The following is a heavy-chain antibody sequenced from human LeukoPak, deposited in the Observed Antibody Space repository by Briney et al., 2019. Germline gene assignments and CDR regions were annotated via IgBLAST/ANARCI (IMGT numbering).Heavy chain of an antibody. V-gene: IGHV1-69*05. D-gene: IGHD6-19*01. CDR3: ARDQLAVAGSDFDY. CDR1: GGTLSSYA. CDR2: IIPIFSTS. J-gene: IGHJ4*02. Sequence: SVKVSCKASGGTLSSYAINWVRQAPGQGLEWMGEIIPIFSTSNYAQKFQGRVTMTTDASTSTAYMQLRSLRSDDTAVYYCARDQLAVAGSDFDYWGQGTLVPVSS.